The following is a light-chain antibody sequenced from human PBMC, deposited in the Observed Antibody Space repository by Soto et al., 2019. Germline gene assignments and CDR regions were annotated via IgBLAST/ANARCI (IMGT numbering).Light chain of an antibody. J-gene: IGKJ2*01. V-gene: IGKV3-20*01. CDR3: QQYGSSPLVT. Sequence: IVLTQSPGTLSLSPGERTTLSCRASQSISRYLAWYQQKLGQGPRLLIYGASSRATGTPDRFSGSGSGTDFTLTINRLEPEDFALYYCQQYGSSPLVTFGQGTKVDIK. CDR2: GAS. CDR1: QSISRY.